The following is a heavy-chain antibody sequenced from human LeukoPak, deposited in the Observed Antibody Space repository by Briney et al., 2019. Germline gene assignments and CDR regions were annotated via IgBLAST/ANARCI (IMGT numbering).Heavy chain of an antibody. CDR2: ISSSSNYI. D-gene: IGHD4-17*01. Sequence: KSGGSLRPSCEGSGFIFTSFSSYSMNWVRQAPGKGLEWVSSISSSSNYIDYADSVKGRFTISRDNGKNSLYLQMNSLRAEDTAVYYCTRGSYGDYEYWGQGTLVTVSS. CDR1: GFIFTSFSSYS. CDR3: TRGSYGDYEY. V-gene: IGHV3-21*01. J-gene: IGHJ4*02.